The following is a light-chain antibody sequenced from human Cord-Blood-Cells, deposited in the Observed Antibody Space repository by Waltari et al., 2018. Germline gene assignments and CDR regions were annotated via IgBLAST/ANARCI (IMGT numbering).Light chain of an antibody. Sequence: DIVMTQSPDSLAVSLGERATINCKSSKGVLYSSNNKNYLAWYQQKPGQPPKLLIYWASTRESGVPDRFSGSGSGTDFTLTISSLQAEDVAVYYCQQYYSTSTWTFGQGTKVEIK. V-gene: IGKV4-1*01. CDR2: WAS. CDR1: KGVLYSSNNKNY. J-gene: IGKJ1*01. CDR3: QQYYSTSTWT.